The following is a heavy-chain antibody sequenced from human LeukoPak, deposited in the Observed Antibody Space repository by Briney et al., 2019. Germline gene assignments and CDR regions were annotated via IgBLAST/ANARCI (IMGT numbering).Heavy chain of an antibody. J-gene: IGHJ4*02. CDR2: IKQDGSEK. CDR3: LYSSGWFLDY. Sequence: GGSLRLSCAASGFTFSDYYMSWIRQAPGKGLEWVANIKQDGSEKYYVDSVKGRFTISRDNAKNSLYLQMNSLRAEDTAVYYCLYSSGWFLDYWGQGTLVTVSS. D-gene: IGHD6-19*01. V-gene: IGHV3-7*01. CDR1: GFTFSDYY.